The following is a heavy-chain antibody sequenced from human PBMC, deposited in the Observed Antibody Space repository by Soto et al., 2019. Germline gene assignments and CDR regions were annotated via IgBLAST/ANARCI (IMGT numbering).Heavy chain of an antibody. J-gene: IGHJ5*02. D-gene: IGHD3-10*01. CDR2: IDPSDSYT. CDR3: ARLGSANYYMVS. CDR1: GFTFTSYW. V-gene: IGHV5-10-1*01. Sequence: EVQLEQSGAEVKKPGESLRISCKGSGFTFTSYWISWVRQMPGKGLEWMGRIDPSDSYTNYSPSFQGHVTISADKSIITAYLQWSSLKAADTAMYYCARLGSANYYMVSWGQGTLVTVSS.